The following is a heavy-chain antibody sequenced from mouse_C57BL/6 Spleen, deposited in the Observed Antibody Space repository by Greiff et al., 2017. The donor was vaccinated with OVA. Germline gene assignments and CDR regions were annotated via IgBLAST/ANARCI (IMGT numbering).Heavy chain of an antibody. J-gene: IGHJ4*01. D-gene: IGHD2-12*01. CDR2: IWRGGST. Sequence: QVHVKQSGPGLVQPSQSLSITCTVSGFSLTSYGVHWVRQSPGKGLEWLGVIWRGGSTDYNAAFMSRLSITKDNSKSQVFFKMNSLQADDTAIYYCAKKGDDEEGYYAMDYWGQGTSVTVSS. V-gene: IGHV2-5*01. CDR3: AKKGDDEEGYYAMDY. CDR1: GFSLTSYG.